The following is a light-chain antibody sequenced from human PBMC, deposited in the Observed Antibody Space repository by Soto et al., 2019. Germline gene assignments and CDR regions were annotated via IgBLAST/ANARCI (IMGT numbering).Light chain of an antibody. CDR3: QQYGSSPTT. J-gene: IGKJ1*01. Sequence: IVLTHSPGTLCFSPGERATLSFGASQSVTTQLAWYQQKPGQAPRLIIHGASSRATGVPDRITGSGSGTDFTLSISRLEPEDFAVYYCQQYGSSPTTFGQGTKVDI. CDR1: QSVTTQ. CDR2: GAS. V-gene: IGKV3-20*01.